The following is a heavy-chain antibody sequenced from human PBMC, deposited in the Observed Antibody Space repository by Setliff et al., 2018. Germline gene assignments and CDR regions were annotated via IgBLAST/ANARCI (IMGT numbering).Heavy chain of an antibody. Sequence: SVKVSCKASGDSFSSYAISWVRQAPGQGLEWMGGLIPMFGTPGYAQKFQDRVTMTADTSTTTAYLELTSLRYDDTAVYYCVRGPGPSVVVAIPFDHWGQGSLVTVSS. V-gene: IGHV1-69*06. D-gene: IGHD3-22*01. CDR2: LIPMFGTP. CDR3: VRGPGPSVVVAIPFDH. CDR1: GDSFSSYA. J-gene: IGHJ4*02.